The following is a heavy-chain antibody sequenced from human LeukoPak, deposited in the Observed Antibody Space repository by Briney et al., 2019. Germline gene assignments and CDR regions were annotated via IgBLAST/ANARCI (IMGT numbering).Heavy chain of an antibody. V-gene: IGHV4-59*08. J-gene: IGHJ6*02. D-gene: IGHD3-3*01. Sequence: ASETLSLTCTVSGGSISSYYWSWIRQPPGKGLEWIGYIYYSGSTNYNPSLKSRVTISVDTSKNQLSLKLSSVTAADTAVYYCARGLEWLPDYYYYYYGMDVWGQGTTVTVSS. CDR3: ARGLEWLPDYYYYYYGMDV. CDR2: IYYSGST. CDR1: GGSISSYY.